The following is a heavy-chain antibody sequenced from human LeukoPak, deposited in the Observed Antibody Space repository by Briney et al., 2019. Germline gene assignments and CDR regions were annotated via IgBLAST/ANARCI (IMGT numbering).Heavy chain of an antibody. CDR1: GGSISSYY. J-gene: IGHJ5*02. V-gene: IGHV4-59*01. CDR2: IYCSGST. Sequence: SETQSLTCTVSGGSISSYYWSWIRQPPGKGLEWIGYIYCSGSTNYNPSLKSRVTISVDTSKNQFSLKLSSVTAADTAVYYCARDISGRNWFDPWGQGTLVTVSS. D-gene: IGHD3-10*01. CDR3: ARDISGRNWFDP.